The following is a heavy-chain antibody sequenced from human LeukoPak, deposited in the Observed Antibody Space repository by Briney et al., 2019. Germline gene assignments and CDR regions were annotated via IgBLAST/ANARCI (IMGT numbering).Heavy chain of an antibody. J-gene: IGHJ4*02. CDR1: GFTFSSYA. CDR2: ISGSGGST. V-gene: IGHV3-23*01. CDR3: AKDDQEGYTYGHNFDY. D-gene: IGHD5-18*01. Sequence: PGGSLRLSCAASGFTFSSYAMTWVRQAPGKGLEWVSVISGSGGSTYYADSVKGRFTITRDNSKNTVYLQMNSLRAEDTAVYFCAKDDQEGYTYGHNFDYWGQGTLVTVSS.